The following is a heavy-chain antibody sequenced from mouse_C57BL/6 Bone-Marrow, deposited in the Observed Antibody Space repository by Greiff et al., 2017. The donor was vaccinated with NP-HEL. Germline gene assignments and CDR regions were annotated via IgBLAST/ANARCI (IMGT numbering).Heavy chain of an antibody. CDR3: ARVGPYYSNPWYFDY. CDR1: GYTFTSYW. D-gene: IGHD2-5*01. CDR2: IHPNSGST. J-gene: IGHJ2*01. Sequence: QVQLQQPGAELVKPGASVKLSCKASGYTFTSYWMHWVKQRPGQGLEWIGMIHPNSGSTNYNEKFKSKATLTVDKSSSTAYMQLSSLTSEDSAVYYCARVGPYYSNPWYFDYWGQGTTLTVSS. V-gene: IGHV1-64*01.